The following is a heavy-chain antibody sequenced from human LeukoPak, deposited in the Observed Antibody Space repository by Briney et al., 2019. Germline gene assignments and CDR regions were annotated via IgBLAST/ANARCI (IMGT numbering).Heavy chain of an antibody. V-gene: IGHV4-61*02. J-gene: IGHJ4*02. CDR3: VRDWQQLVNFDY. Sequence: SETLSLTCTVSGGSISSGSYYWNWIRQPAGKGLEWIGRIYTSGSTYYNPSLKSRVTISVDTSKNQFSLNLSSVTAADTAVYYCVRDWQQLVNFDYWGQGTLVTVSS. CDR2: IYTSGST. D-gene: IGHD6-13*01. CDR1: GGSISSGSYY.